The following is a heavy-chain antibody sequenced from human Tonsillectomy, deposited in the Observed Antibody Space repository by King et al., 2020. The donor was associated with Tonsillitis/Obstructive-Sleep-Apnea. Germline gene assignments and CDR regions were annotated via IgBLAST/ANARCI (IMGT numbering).Heavy chain of an antibody. CDR1: GGSISSSSYY. J-gene: IGHJ4*02. CDR2: IYYSGST. V-gene: IGHV4-39*01. Sequence: QLQESGPGLVKPSETLSLTCTVSGGSISSSSYYWGWIRQPPGKGLEWIGSIYYSGSTYYNPSLKSRVTISVDTSKNQFSLKLSSVTAADTAVYYCGRLQENYYGSGSSSFDYWGQGTLVTVSS. CDR3: GRLQENYYGSGSSSFDY. D-gene: IGHD3-10*01.